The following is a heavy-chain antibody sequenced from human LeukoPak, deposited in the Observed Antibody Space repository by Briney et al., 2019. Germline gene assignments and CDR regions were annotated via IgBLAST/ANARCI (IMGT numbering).Heavy chain of an antibody. CDR3: ARDEGRGTCFFGWYFDY. D-gene: IGHD3-3*01. CDR2: ISTYNGNT. V-gene: IGHV1-18*01. Sequence: ASVKDSCKASGYTFTTYGINWVRQAPGQGLEWMGWISTYNGNTNYAQKLQGRVTMTTDPSTNTAYMELRGLRSDDTALYYCARDEGRGTCFFGWYFDYWGQGTLVTVSS. CDR1: GYTFTTYG. J-gene: IGHJ4*02.